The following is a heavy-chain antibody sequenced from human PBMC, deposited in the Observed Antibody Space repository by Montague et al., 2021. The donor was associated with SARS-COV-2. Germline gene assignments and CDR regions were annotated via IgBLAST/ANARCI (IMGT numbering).Heavy chain of an antibody. CDR3: ARHTYYYGSGSYWFDP. D-gene: IGHD3-10*01. CDR2: IYYSGST. Sequence: SETLSLTCTVSGDSISNYYWNWIRQPPGKGLEWIGSIYYSGSTYYNPSLKSRVTISVDTSKNQFSLKLSSVTAADTAVYYCARHTYYYGSGSYWFDPWGQGTLVAVSS. CDR1: GDSISNYY. V-gene: IGHV4-59*05. J-gene: IGHJ5*02.